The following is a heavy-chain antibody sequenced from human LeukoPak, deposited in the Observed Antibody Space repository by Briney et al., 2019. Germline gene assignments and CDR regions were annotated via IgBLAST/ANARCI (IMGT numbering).Heavy chain of an antibody. CDR2: IIPIFGTA. J-gene: IGHJ3*02. CDR1: GGTFSSHA. Sequence: GASVTVSCKASGGTFSSHAISWVRQAPGQGLEWMGGIIPIFGTANYAQKLQGRVTMTTDTSTSTAYMELRSLRSDDTAVYYCARGYYDSSGAFDIWGQGTMVTVSS. D-gene: IGHD3-22*01. V-gene: IGHV1-69*05. CDR3: ARGYYDSSGAFDI.